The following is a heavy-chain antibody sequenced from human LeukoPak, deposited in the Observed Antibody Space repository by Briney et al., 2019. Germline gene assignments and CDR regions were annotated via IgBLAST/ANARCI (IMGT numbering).Heavy chain of an antibody. D-gene: IGHD5-18*01. Sequence: PGGSLRLSCVASGFTFSSYTMNWVRQAPGKGLEWVSAISDSGGSTYYADSVKGRFTISRDNSKNTLYLQMNSLRAEDTAVYYCAKGYSYGYFDYWGQGTLVTVSS. V-gene: IGHV3-23*01. J-gene: IGHJ4*02. CDR1: GFTFSSYT. CDR3: AKGYSYGYFDY. CDR2: ISDSGGST.